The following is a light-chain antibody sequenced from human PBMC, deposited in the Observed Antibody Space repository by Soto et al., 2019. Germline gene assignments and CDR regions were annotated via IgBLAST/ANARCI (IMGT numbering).Light chain of an antibody. CDR2: EDD. Sequence: QSVLTQPPSVSAAPGQKVIISFSGGTSNIGNNYACWYQHLPGTAHKLLMYEDDKRASGFPDRFSGSKSGTSATLGITGLQTGDEADYYCGTWDGRLNAHVFGTGTKLTVL. CDR1: TSNIGNNY. V-gene: IGLV1-51*02. J-gene: IGLJ1*01. CDR3: GTWDGRLNAHV.